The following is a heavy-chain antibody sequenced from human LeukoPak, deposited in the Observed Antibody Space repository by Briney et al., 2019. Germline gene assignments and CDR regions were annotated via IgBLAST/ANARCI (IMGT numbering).Heavy chain of an antibody. CDR1: GFTFSSYG. CDR2: IRYDGSNK. Sequence: GGSLRLSCAASGFTFSSYGMHWVRQAPGKGLEWVAFIRYDGSNKYYADSVKGRFTISRDNSKNTLYLQMNSLRAEDTAVYYCAKVPLSSSGWDREYYFDYWGQGTLVTVSS. V-gene: IGHV3-30*02. D-gene: IGHD6-19*01. J-gene: IGHJ4*02. CDR3: AKVPLSSSGWDREYYFDY.